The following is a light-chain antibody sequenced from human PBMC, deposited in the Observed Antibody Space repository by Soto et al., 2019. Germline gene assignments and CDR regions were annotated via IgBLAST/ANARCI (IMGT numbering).Light chain of an antibody. J-gene: IGKJ4*01. CDR2: AAS. Sequence: DIQMTQSPSSLSESVGDRVTITCRASQSISSYLNWYQQKPGKAPKLLIYAASSLQSGVPSRFSGSGSGTDFTLTISSLQPEDFATYYCQKSYSTLLTFGGGTKVDIK. V-gene: IGKV1-39*01. CDR1: QSISSY. CDR3: QKSYSTLLT.